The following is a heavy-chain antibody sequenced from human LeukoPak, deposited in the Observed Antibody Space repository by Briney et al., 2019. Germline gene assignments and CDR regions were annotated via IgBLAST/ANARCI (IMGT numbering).Heavy chain of an antibody. V-gene: IGHV3-23*01. D-gene: IGHD3-10*01. CDR3: ATTRYNYGYYFDY. CDR1: GFTFSSYA. CDR2: ISGSGGNT. Sequence: GGSLRLSCAASGFTFSSYAMSWVRQAPGKGLKWVSVISGSGGNTYYADSVKGRFTISRDNSKNTLNLQMNSLRVEDTAVYYCATTRYNYGYYFDYWGQGTLVTVSS. J-gene: IGHJ4*02.